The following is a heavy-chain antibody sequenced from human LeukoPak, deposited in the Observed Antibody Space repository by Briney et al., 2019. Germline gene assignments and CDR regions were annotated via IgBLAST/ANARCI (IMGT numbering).Heavy chain of an antibody. D-gene: IGHD5-18*01. J-gene: IGHJ6*03. CDR3: ARGGAARNYYCVDV. CDR1: GFTFSSYW. V-gene: IGHV3-7*01. CDR2: IKPDGNEK. Sequence: GGSLRLSCAASGFTFSSYWMTWVRQAPGKGLEWVANIKPDGNEKYYVDSVKGRFTISRDNAENSLYLQMNSLRAEDTAVYYCARGGAARNYYCVDVWGKGTTVTVSS.